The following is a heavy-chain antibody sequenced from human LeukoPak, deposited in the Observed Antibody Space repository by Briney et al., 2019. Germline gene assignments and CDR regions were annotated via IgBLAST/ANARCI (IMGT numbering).Heavy chain of an antibody. Sequence: ASVKVSCKASGYTFTRHYMNWVRQAPGQGLEWMGKINPSSGGTGYAQKFQGRVTMTRDTSTSTVYMELTSLRSEDTAVYYCARGGYSGYAFWGQGTLVTVSS. V-gene: IGHV1-46*01. CDR2: INPSSGGT. CDR3: ARGGYSGYAF. D-gene: IGHD5-12*01. CDR1: GYTFTRHY. J-gene: IGHJ4*02.